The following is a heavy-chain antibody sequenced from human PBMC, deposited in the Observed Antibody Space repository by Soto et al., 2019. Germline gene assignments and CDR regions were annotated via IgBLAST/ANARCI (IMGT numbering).Heavy chain of an antibody. CDR3: ARWESSDWYLGV. J-gene: IGHJ4*02. CDR1: VFRFNTYW. D-gene: IGHD6-19*01. CDR2: INPDGFRK. V-gene: IGHV3-7*03. Sequence: PGGSLRLACSAAVFRFNTYWMSWVRPAPGKGLEWVASINPDGFRKYFADSVKGRFTISRDSAENSLYLQMISLRAEDTAVYYCARWESSDWYLGVWGQGTLVTAPQ.